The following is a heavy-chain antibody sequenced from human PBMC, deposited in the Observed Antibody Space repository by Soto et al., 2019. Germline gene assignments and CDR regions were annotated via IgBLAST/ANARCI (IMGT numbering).Heavy chain of an antibody. V-gene: IGHV3-21*01. CDR3: ARDQPGYSYGYGLGY. J-gene: IGHJ4*02. CDR2: IDSDGTST. Sequence: PGGSLRLSCAASGFTFSCYGMNWVRLAPGKGLEWVSHIDSDGTSTKYADSVKGRFTISRDNAKNSLYLQMNSLRAEDTAVYYCARDQPGYSYGYGLGYWGQGTLVTVSS. CDR1: GFTFSCYG. D-gene: IGHD5-18*01.